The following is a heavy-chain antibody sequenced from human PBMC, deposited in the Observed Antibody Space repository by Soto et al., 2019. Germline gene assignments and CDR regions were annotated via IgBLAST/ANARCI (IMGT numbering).Heavy chain of an antibody. CDR2: ISGSGGST. Sequence: GGSLRLSCAASGFTFSSYAMSWVRQAPGKGLEWVSAISGSGGSTYYADSVKGRFTISRDNSKNTLYPQMNSLRAEDTAVYYCAKQTGGYCSSTSCYAFDYWGQGTLVTVSS. J-gene: IGHJ4*02. CDR1: GFTFSSYA. V-gene: IGHV3-23*01. CDR3: AKQTGGYCSSTSCYAFDY. D-gene: IGHD2-2*01.